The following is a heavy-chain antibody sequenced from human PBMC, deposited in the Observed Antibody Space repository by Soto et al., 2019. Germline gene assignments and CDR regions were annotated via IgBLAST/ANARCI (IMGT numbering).Heavy chain of an antibody. J-gene: IGHJ4*02. D-gene: IGHD6-13*01. Sequence: EVQLLKSGGGLVQPGGSLRLSCAASGFTFSSYAMSWVRQAPGKGLEWVSTINPGGSSTYYADSVKGRFTISRDNSKNTLYLQMNSLRAEDTAIYYCAKGGSSWSLFDYWCQRTLVTVSS. CDR3: AKGGSSWSLFDY. CDR1: GFTFSSYA. V-gene: IGHV3-23*01. CDR2: INPGGSST.